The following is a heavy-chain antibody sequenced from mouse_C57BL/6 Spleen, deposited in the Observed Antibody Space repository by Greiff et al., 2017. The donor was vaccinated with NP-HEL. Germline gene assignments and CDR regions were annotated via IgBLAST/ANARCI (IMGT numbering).Heavy chain of an antibody. Sequence: VKLQESGAELAKPGASVTLSCKASGYTFTSYWMHWVKQRPGQGLEWLGYINPSSGYTKYNQKFKDKATLPADQSSSTAYMQPSGLTYEDSAVDYGAAEEVATEGYAMDYWGQGTSVTVSS. CDR1: GYTFTSYW. CDR2: INPSSGYT. CDR3: AAEEVATEGYAMDY. D-gene: IGHD1-1*02. J-gene: IGHJ4*01. V-gene: IGHV1-7*01.